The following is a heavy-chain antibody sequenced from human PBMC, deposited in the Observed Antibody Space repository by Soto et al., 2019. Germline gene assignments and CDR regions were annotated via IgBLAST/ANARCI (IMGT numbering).Heavy chain of an antibody. D-gene: IGHD6-19*01. V-gene: IGHV3-30*02. Sequence: GSLRLSCSASGFTFNTHGMHWVRQSPGKGLEWVSYISYSGNKYYADSVQGRFTISRDDSKNTVFLQINSLRTEDTAVYYCAKRPLAGSGWTFDYWGQGTSVTVSS. CDR1: GFTFNTHG. CDR3: AKRPLAGSGWTFDY. J-gene: IGHJ4*02. CDR2: ISYSGNK.